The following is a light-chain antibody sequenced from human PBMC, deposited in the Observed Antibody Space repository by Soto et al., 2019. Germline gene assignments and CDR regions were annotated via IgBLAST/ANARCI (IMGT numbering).Light chain of an antibody. CDR1: QDITNH. CDR2: DAS. V-gene: IGKV1-33*01. Sequence: DIQMTQSPSSLSASVGDRVTITCQASQDITNHLHWYQQKTGKAPKLLIYDASNLETGVPSRFSGSGFGTDFTFIINILQPEYFATYFCQHCHILPWTFGQGTKVDIK. CDR3: QHCHILPWT. J-gene: IGKJ1*01.